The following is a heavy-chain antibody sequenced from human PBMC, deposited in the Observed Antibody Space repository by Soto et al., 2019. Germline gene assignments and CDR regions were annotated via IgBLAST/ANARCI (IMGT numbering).Heavy chain of an antibody. CDR3: AKDGAPRYCSRSSCHPAGAY. D-gene: IGHD2-15*01. CDR2: ISYDGSHK. Sequence: QVQLVESGGGVVQPGRSLRLSCAGSGFTFSNYGLHWVRQAPGKGLEWVAVISYDGSHKYYADSVKGRFTISRDNSNNMVDLQMDRLRAEDTAVYYCAKDGAPRYCSRSSCHPAGAYWGQGTLVTVSS. V-gene: IGHV3-30*18. CDR1: GFTFSNYG. J-gene: IGHJ4*02.